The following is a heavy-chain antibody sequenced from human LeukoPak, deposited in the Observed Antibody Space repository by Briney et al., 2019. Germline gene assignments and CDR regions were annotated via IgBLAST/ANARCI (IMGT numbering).Heavy chain of an antibody. V-gene: IGHV4-39*07. Sequence: PSETLSLTCTVSGGSISRSSYYWGWIRQPPGKGLEWIGSIYYSGSTHYNPSLKSRVTVSVDTSKNQFSLKLSSVTAADTAVYYCARDGEMATIENYFEYWGQGTLVTASS. CDR1: GGSISRSSYY. CDR2: IYYSGST. D-gene: IGHD5-24*01. CDR3: ARDGEMATIENYFEY. J-gene: IGHJ4*02.